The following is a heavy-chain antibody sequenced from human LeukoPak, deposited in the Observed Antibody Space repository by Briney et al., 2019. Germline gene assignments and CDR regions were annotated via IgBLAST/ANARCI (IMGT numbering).Heavy chain of an antibody. J-gene: IGHJ5*02. CDR1: GYTSTSYD. CDR3: AREIHSSSWSNWFDP. Sequence: ASVKVSCKASGYTSTSYDINWVREGTGQGLEWMGWMIPNSGNTGYAQKFQGRVTMTRNTSISTAYMELSSLRSEDTAVYYCAREIHSSSWSNWFDPWGQGTLVTVSS. V-gene: IGHV1-8*01. D-gene: IGHD6-13*01. CDR2: MIPNSGNT.